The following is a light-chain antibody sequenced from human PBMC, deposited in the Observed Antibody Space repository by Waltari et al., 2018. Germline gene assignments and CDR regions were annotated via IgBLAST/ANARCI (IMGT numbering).Light chain of an antibody. CDR1: QSISKW. Sequence: DIQMTQSPPTLSASLGDRVILVCRASQSISKWLAWYQQKPGKAPKLLIYKASTLESGVPSRFSGSGSGTEFTLTISSLQPEDFATYYCQQYNSYSLLSFGGGTKVEIK. CDR2: KAS. V-gene: IGKV1-5*03. CDR3: QQYNSYSLLS. J-gene: IGKJ4*01.